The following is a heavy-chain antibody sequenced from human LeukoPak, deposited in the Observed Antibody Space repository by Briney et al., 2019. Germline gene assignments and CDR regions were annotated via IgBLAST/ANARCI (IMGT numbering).Heavy chain of an antibody. J-gene: IGHJ3*02. CDR1: GGSISSYY. CDR2: IYYSGST. V-gene: IGHV4-59*01. Sequence: SETLSLTCTVSGGSISSYYWSWVRQPPGKGLEYIGNIYYSGSTNYNPSLKSRVTISLDTSRSQFSLKLTSVTAADTAVYYCARELYNWNGRRHAIDIWGQGTMVTVSS. CDR3: ARELYNWNGRRHAIDI. D-gene: IGHD1-20*01.